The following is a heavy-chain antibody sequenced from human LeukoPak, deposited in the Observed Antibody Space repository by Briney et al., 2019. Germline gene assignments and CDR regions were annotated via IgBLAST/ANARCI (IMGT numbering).Heavy chain of an antibody. CDR1: GFTFDDYG. Sequence: GGSLRLSCAASGFTFDDYGMSWVRQAPGKGLEWVSGINWNGGSTGYADSVKGRFTISRDNTKNSLYLQMNSLRAEDTALYYCARGLWFGERNFYYYMDVWGKGTTVTVSS. CDR2: INWNGGST. D-gene: IGHD3-10*01. J-gene: IGHJ6*03. CDR3: ARGLWFGERNFYYYMDV. V-gene: IGHV3-20*04.